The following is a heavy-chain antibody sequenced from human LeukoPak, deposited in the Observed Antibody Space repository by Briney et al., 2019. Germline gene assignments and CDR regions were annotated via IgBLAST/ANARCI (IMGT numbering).Heavy chain of an antibody. Sequence: SETLSLTCTVSGGPISSSNYYWGWIRQPPGKGLEWIGSIYYSGNTYYNPSLKSRVSISVDTSKNQFSLKLSSVTAADTAVYYCARQLGYCSGGSCYYFDYWGQGTLVIVSS. CDR2: IYYSGNT. D-gene: IGHD2-15*01. CDR1: GGPISSSNYY. J-gene: IGHJ4*02. V-gene: IGHV4-39*07. CDR3: ARQLGYCSGGSCYYFDY.